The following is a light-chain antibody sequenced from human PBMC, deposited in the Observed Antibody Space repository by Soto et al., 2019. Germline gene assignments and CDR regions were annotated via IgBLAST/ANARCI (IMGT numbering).Light chain of an antibody. CDR3: QQYGNSIT. CDR2: GTY. V-gene: IGKV3-20*01. J-gene: IGKJ4*01. CDR1: QSVRSSY. Sequence: EIVLTQSPGIVSLSPGERATLSCRASQSVRSSYLAWYQQKFGQAPRLLIYGTYIRAAGIPDRFSGSGSGTDFTLTISTLESEDFALYYCQQYGNSITFGGGTKVEIK.